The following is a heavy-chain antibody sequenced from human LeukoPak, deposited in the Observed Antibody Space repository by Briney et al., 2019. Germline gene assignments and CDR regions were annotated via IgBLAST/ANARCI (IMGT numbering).Heavy chain of an antibody. J-gene: IGHJ4*02. V-gene: IGHV1-69*06. D-gene: IGHD6-13*01. CDR2: IIPIFGTA. Sequence: GSSVTVSCKASGGTFSSYAISWVRQAPGQGLEWMGGIIPIFGTANYAQKFQGRVTITADISTRTAYMELSSLRSEDTAVYYCATVGASAGAPFDYWGQGTLVTVSS. CDR1: GGTFSSYA. CDR3: ATVGASAGAPFDY.